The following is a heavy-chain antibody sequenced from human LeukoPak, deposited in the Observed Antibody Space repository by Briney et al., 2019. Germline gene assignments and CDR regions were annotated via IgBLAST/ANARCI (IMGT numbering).Heavy chain of an antibody. CDR1: GGTFSSYA. V-gene: IGHV1-69*05. D-gene: IGHD2/OR15-2a*01. CDR2: IIPIFGTA. Sequence: ASVKVSCKASGGTFSSYAISWVRQAPGQGIEWMGRIIPIFGTANYAQKFQGRVTITTDESTSTAYMELSSLRSEDTAGYYCARGPRRGWGSSFLDAFDIWGQGTMVTVSS. J-gene: IGHJ3*02. CDR3: ARGPRRGWGSSFLDAFDI.